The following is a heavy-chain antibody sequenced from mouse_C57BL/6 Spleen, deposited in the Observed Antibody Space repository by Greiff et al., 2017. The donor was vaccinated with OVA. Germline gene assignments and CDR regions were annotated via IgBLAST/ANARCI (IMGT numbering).Heavy chain of an antibody. V-gene: IGHV3-6*01. CDR2: ISYDGSN. CDR1: GYSITSGYY. CDR3: ARGEWG. Sequence: VQLQQSGPGLVKPSQSLSLTCSVTGYSITSGYYWNWIRQFPGNKLEWMGYISYDGSNNYNPSLKNRISITRDTSKNQFFLKLNSVTTEDTATYYCARGEWGWGQGTLVTVSA. J-gene: IGHJ3*01.